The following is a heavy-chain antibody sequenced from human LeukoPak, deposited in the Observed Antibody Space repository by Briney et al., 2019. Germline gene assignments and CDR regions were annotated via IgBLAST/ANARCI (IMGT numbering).Heavy chain of an antibody. CDR2: INHSGST. D-gene: IGHD1-1*01. CDR3: ARGGWNRQYYYYYYMDV. J-gene: IGHJ6*03. CDR1: GGSFSGYY. Sequence: SETLSLTCAVYGGSFSGYYWSWIRQPPGKGLEWIGEINHSGSTNYNPSLKSRVTISVDTSKDQFSLKLSSVTAADTAVYYCARGGWNRQYYYYYYMDVWGKGTTVTVPS. V-gene: IGHV4-34*01.